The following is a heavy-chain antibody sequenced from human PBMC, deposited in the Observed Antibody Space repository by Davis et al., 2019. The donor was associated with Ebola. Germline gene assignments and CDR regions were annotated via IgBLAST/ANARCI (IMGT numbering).Heavy chain of an antibody. CDR3: AKDGSYYYYGMDV. CDR1: GFTFSSYG. Sequence: PGGSLRLSCAASGFTFSSYGMNWVRQAPGKWLKWVAVISDDGADEYYADSVKGRFTISRDNSKNTLYLQMNSLRADDTAVYYCAKDGSYYYYGMDVWGHGTTVTVSS. V-gene: IGHV3-30*18. CDR2: ISDDGADE. J-gene: IGHJ6*02.